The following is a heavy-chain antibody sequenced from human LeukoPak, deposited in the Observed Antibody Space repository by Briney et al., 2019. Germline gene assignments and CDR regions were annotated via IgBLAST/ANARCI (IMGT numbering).Heavy chain of an antibody. CDR2: MNSDGSNQ. V-gene: IGHV3-30*02. D-gene: IGHD2-8*02. J-gene: IGHJ4*02. CDR1: GFTFSIYG. Sequence: GGSLRLSCAASGFTFSIYGMHWVRQAPGKGLEWVAFMNSDGSNQYYADSVKGRFTISGDNSKNTLYLQMNSLRAEDTAVYYCAKAPRATGPGYFDYWGQGTLVTVSS. CDR3: AKAPRATGPGYFDY.